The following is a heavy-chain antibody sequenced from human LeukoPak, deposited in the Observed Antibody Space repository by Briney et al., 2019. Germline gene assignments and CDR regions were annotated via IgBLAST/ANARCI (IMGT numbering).Heavy chain of an antibody. V-gene: IGHV3-48*03. CDR2: NSSSGRTA. D-gene: IGHD3-10*02. J-gene: IGHJ6*04. CDR1: GFTFSSYE. Sequence: AGGSLRLSCVASGFTFSSYEMNWVRETPGRGLEWVSYNSSSGRTAYYADSVRGRFPISRDNPKNSLYLQMNSLRAEGTAVYYCPELDITMLGGVWGKGTTVTISS. CDR3: PELDITMLGGV.